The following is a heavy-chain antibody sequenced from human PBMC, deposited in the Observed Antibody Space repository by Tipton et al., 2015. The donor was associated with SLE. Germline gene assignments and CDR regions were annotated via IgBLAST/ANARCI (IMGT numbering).Heavy chain of an antibody. CDR2: THPGDSDT. Sequence: QPGPEVKKPGESLKISCKGSGYSFTSYWIAWVRQKPGKGLEWMGVTHPGDSDTRYSPSFQGQVTMSADESLRTAYLQWSSLKASDTAMYYCAKGGSGSYYNFDYWGQGTLVTVSS. CDR3: AKGGSGSYYNFDY. CDR1: GYSFTSYW. D-gene: IGHD3-10*01. J-gene: IGHJ4*02. V-gene: IGHV5-51*03.